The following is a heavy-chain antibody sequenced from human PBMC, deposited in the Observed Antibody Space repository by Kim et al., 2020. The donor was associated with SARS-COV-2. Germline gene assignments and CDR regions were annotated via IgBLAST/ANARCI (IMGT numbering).Heavy chain of an antibody. J-gene: IGHJ6*02. CDR2: ISGSGGST. V-gene: IGHV3-23*01. CDR1: GFTFSSYA. CDR3: AKLGGSYYEDYYYGMDV. Sequence: GGSLRHSCAASGFTFSSYAMSWFRQAPGKGLEWVSAISGSGGSTYYADSVKGRFTISRDNSKNTLYLQMNSLRAEDTAVYYCAKLGGSYYEDYYYGMDVWGQGTTVTVSS. D-gene: IGHD1-26*01.